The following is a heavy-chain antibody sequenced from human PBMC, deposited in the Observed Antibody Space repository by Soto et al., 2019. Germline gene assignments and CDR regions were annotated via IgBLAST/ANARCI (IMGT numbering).Heavy chain of an antibody. V-gene: IGHV3-30-3*01. CDR3: ARVTPGNNLYYFSGLDV. CDR2: ISYEGSNT. Sequence: QVHLVESGGGVAQPGRSLRLSCVASGFTFDTYGIHWVSQAPGKGLQWVALISYEGSNTYYADSLRGRVTITRDNSKNTLYLQINALRPDDTGVYYCARVTPGNNLYYFSGLDVWGRGTSVTVSS. J-gene: IGHJ6*02. CDR1: GFTFDTYG. D-gene: IGHD1-1*01.